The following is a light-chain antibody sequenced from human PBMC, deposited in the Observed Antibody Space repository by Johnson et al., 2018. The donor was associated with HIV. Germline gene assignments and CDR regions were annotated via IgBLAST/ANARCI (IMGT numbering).Light chain of an antibody. CDR3: GTWDYTLKTGF. CDR2: ENN. Sequence: QSVLTQPPSVSAAPGQKVTISCSGSSSNIGNNYVSWYQQLPGTAPKLLIYENNKRPSGIPDRFSGSKSGTSATLGITGLQPADEADYYCGTWDYTLKTGFFGTGTKVTVL. J-gene: IGLJ1*01. CDR1: SSNIGNNY. V-gene: IGLV1-51*02.